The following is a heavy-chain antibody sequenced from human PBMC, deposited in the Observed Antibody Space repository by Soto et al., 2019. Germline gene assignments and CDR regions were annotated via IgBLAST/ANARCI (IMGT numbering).Heavy chain of an antibody. CDR2: IRSKAYGGTT. CDR1: GFTFGDYA. Sequence: GGSLRLSCTASGFTFGDYAMSWFRQAPGKGLEWVGFIRSKAYGGTTEYAASVKGRFTISRDDSKSIAYLQMNSLKTEDTAVYYCTRIGRFLGDTRKSYFDYWGQGTLVTVSS. CDR3: TRIGRFLGDTRKSYFDY. V-gene: IGHV3-49*03. D-gene: IGHD1-26*01. J-gene: IGHJ4*02.